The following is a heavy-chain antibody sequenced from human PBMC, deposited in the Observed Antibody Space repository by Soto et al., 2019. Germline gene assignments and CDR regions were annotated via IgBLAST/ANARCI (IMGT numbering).Heavy chain of an antibody. V-gene: IGHV3-23*01. CDR3: AKLVRAVAGRNYYYYYGMDV. Sequence: GGSLRLSCAASGFTFSSYAMSWVRQAPGKGLEWVSAISGSGGSTYYADSVKGRFTISRDNSKNTLYLQMNSLRAEDTAVYYCAKLVRAVAGRNYYYYYGMDVWGQGTTVTVSS. J-gene: IGHJ6*02. CDR1: GFTFSSYA. CDR2: ISGSGGST. D-gene: IGHD6-19*01.